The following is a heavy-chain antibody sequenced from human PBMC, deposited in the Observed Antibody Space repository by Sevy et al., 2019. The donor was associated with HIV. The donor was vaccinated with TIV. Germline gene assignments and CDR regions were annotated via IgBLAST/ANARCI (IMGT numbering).Heavy chain of an antibody. CDR2: IYYSGST. CDR1: GGSISSYY. Sequence: SETLSLTCTVSGGSISSYYWSWIRQPPGKGLEWIGYIYYSGSTNYNPSLKSRVTISVDTSKNQFSLKLSSVTAADTAVYYGARAGIAAAECTSNVLNYYYYGMDVWGQGTTVTVSS. CDR3: ARAGIAAAECTSNVLNYYYYGMDV. J-gene: IGHJ6*02. D-gene: IGHD6-13*01. V-gene: IGHV4-59*13.